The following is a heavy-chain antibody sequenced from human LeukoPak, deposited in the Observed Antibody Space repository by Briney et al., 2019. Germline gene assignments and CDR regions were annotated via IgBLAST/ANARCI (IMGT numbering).Heavy chain of an antibody. Sequence: EGSLRLSCAASGFMFSSYGMHWVRQAPGKGLEWVSTISGSGGGTYYVDSVKGRFTISRDNSKNTLYLQMNSLRAEATAVFYCAKDSGNSGWYFDYWGQGTLVTVSS. J-gene: IGHJ4*02. D-gene: IGHD6-19*01. CDR3: AKDSGNSGWYFDY. V-gene: IGHV3-23*01. CDR1: GFMFSSYG. CDR2: ISGSGGGT.